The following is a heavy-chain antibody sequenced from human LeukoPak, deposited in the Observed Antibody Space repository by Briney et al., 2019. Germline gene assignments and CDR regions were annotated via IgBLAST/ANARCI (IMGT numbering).Heavy chain of an antibody. D-gene: IGHD2-2*01. V-gene: IGHV4-38-2*02. CDR2: IYQTGRT. J-gene: IGHJ5*02. Sequence: SETLSLTCTVSNYSINYSHYWGWIRQPPGKGLQWVGMIYQTGRTYYNPSLESRVTISADTSKNQISLKLSSVTAADTAVYYCARRRYCSSTSCSQGWFDPWGQGTLVTVSS. CDR1: NYSINYSHY. CDR3: ARRRYCSSTSCSQGWFDP.